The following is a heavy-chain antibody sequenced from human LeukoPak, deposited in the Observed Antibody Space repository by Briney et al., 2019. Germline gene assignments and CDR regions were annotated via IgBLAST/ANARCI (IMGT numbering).Heavy chain of an antibody. CDR3: ARSRHDIDYSINYYYHYMDV. D-gene: IGHD4-11*01. Sequence: SETLSLTCTVSGGSISSSGYFWVWIRQPPGKGLEWIGGISYSGSTYYNPSPNSRVTVSVDTSKNQFSLKLTSVTAADTAVYYCARSRHDIDYSINYYYHYMDVWGKGTTVTVSS. CDR2: ISYSGST. CDR1: GGSISSSGYF. V-gene: IGHV4-39*01. J-gene: IGHJ6*03.